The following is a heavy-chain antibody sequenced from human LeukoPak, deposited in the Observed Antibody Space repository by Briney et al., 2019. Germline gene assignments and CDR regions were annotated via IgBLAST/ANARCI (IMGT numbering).Heavy chain of an antibody. CDR1: GFTFSSYW. J-gene: IGHJ4*02. CDR3: AKSNRPLEWLPDY. Sequence: GGSLRLSCAASGFTFSSYWMSWVRQAPGKGLEWVANIKQDGSEKYYVDSVKGRFTISRDNAKNSLYLQMNSLRAEDTAVYYCAKSNRPLEWLPDYWGQGTLVTVSS. D-gene: IGHD3-3*01. V-gene: IGHV3-7*03. CDR2: IKQDGSEK.